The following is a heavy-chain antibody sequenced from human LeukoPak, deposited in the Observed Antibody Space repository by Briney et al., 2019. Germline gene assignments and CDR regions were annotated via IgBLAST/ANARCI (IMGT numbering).Heavy chain of an antibody. D-gene: IGHD3-22*01. Sequence: SETLSLTRTVSGGSISSYYWSWIRQPPGKGLEWIGYIYYSGSTNYNPSLKSRVTISVDTSKNQFSLKLSSVTAADTAVYYCARDTYYDSSGYWGQGTLVTVSS. J-gene: IGHJ4*02. V-gene: IGHV4-59*01. CDR2: IYYSGST. CDR3: ARDTYYDSSGY. CDR1: GGSISSYY.